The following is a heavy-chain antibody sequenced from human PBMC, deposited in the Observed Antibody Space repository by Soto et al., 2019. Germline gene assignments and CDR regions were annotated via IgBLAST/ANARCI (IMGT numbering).Heavy chain of an antibody. V-gene: IGHV3-74*01. CDR3: ARERGITIFGVAHTYYFDY. J-gene: IGHJ4*02. Sequence: GGSLRLSCAASGFTFSSFWMHWVRQAPGKGLVWVSRINSDGSSTSYADSVKGRFTISRDNAKNTLYLQMNSLRAEDTAVYYCARERGITIFGVAHTYYFDYWGQGTLVTVSS. D-gene: IGHD3-3*01. CDR2: INSDGSST. CDR1: GFTFSSFW.